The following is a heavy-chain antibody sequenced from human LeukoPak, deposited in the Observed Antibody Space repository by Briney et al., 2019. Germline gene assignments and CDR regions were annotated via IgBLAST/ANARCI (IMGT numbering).Heavy chain of an antibody. Sequence: GGSLRLSCVASGFTFSSYTMNWVRQAPGKGLEWVSSISNSGTYIYYADSVRGRFTVSRENARISLYLQMNSLRAEDTAVYYCARAFAYGESDYYYYGMDVWGQGTTVTVSS. CDR3: ARAFAYGESDYYYYGMDV. J-gene: IGHJ6*02. CDR1: GFTFSSYT. D-gene: IGHD4-17*01. CDR2: ISNSGTYI. V-gene: IGHV3-21*01.